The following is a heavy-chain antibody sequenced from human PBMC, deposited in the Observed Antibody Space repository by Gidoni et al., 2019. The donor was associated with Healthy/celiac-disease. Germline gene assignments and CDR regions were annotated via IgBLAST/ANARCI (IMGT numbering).Heavy chain of an antibody. D-gene: IGHD5-18*01. V-gene: IGHV3-48*02. CDR3: ARDPGIQLWLDLGWFDP. CDR2: ISSSSSTI. Sequence: EVQLVESGGGLVQPGVSLRLSCSASGFTFSSYSINWFRQAPGKGLQWVSYISSSSSTIYYADSLKGRFTISRDNAKNSLYLKMNSLRDEDTAVYYCARDPGIQLWLDLGWFDPWGQGTLVTVSS. J-gene: IGHJ5*02. CDR1: GFTFSSYS.